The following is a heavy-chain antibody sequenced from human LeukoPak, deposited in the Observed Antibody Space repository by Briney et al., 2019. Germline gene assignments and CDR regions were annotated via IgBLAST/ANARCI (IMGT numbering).Heavy chain of an antibody. CDR1: GFTVEAYS. J-gene: IGHJ3*02. CDR2: ISWVSGNI. Sequence: GRSRSPSWAVSGFTVEAYSMEWVRQAQGNVLEWVSCISWVSGNIVYTDFGKGRFTIPRYNPKNSLYLETNILRPEDIALYYYPKGFREHAFDIWGQGTMVTVSS. CDR3: PKGFREHAFDI. V-gene: IGHV3-9*03. D-gene: IGHD3-10*01.